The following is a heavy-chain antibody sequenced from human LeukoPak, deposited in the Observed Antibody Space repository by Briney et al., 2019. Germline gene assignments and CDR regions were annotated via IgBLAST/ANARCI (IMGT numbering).Heavy chain of an antibody. V-gene: IGHV1-2*02. CDR1: GYTFTGYY. CDR2: INPNSGGT. D-gene: IGHD3-22*01. Sequence: GASVKVSCKASGYTFTGYYMHWVRQAPGHGLEWIGWINPNSGGTNYAQKFQGRVTMTRDTSISTAYMELSRLRSDDTAVYYCARSKYYYDSSGYSHWGQGTLVTVSS. CDR3: ARSKYYYDSSGYSH. J-gene: IGHJ4*02.